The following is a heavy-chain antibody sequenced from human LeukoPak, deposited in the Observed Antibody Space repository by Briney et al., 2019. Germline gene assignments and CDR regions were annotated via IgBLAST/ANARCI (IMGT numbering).Heavy chain of an antibody. CDR2: IFYSGST. CDR1: GGSISSYH. J-gene: IGHJ4*02. Sequence: PSETLSLTCTVSGGSISSYHWSWIRQPAGKGLEWIGFIFYSGSTNYSPSLKSRVTMSVDTSKNQFSLKLRSVTAADTAIYYCARTNIESAGYYFDFWGQGTLVTVSS. D-gene: IGHD6-13*01. V-gene: IGHV4-59*01. CDR3: ARTNIESAGYYFDF.